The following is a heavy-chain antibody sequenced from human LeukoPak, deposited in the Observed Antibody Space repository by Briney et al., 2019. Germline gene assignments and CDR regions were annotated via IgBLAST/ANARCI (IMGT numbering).Heavy chain of an antibody. D-gene: IGHD6-19*01. CDR1: GFTFSSYA. J-gene: IGHJ4*02. V-gene: IGHV3-30-3*01. Sequence: GGSLRLSCAASGFTFSSYAMHWVRQAPGKGLEWVAVISYDGSNKYYADSVEGRFTISRDNSKNTLYLQMNSLRAEDTAVYYCARTVAGYFDYWGQGTLVTVSS. CDR2: ISYDGSNK. CDR3: ARTVAGYFDY.